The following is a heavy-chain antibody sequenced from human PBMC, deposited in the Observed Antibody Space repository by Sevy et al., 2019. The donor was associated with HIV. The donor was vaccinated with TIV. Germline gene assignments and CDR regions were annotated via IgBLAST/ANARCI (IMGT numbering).Heavy chain of an antibody. CDR3: AKGIGYSGYETDY. CDR2: ISGSGIST. J-gene: IGHJ4*02. D-gene: IGHD5-12*01. CDR1: GFSFSTYW. Sequence: GGSLRLSCAASGFSFSTYWMHWVRQAPGKGLEWVSAISGSGISTYYADSVKGRFTISRDNSKNTLYLQMNNLRAEDTAVFYCAKGIGYSGYETDYWGQGTLVTVSS. V-gene: IGHV3-23*01.